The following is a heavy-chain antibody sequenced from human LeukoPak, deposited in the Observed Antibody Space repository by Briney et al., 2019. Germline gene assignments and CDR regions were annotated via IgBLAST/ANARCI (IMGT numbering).Heavy chain of an antibody. V-gene: IGHV3-23*01. CDR3: AKDRKQSVVVIAILLDY. CDR2: ICGSCGNT. D-gene: IGHD2-21*01. Sequence: GGSLRLSCAASGFTFDNYAMAWVRQAPGKGLEWVSTICGSCGNTHYADSVKGRFTISRDNSKNTLYLQMNSLRAEDTAVYYCAKDRKQSVVVIAILLDYWGQGTLVTVSS. CDR1: GFTFDNYA. J-gene: IGHJ4*02.